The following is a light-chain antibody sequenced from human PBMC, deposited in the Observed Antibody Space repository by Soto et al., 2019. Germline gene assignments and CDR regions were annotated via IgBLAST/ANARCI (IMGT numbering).Light chain of an antibody. V-gene: IGKV3-20*01. CDR3: QQYGSSPLT. J-gene: IGKJ3*01. Sequence: EIELTQSPGTLSLSPGERATLSCRASQSVSSSYLAWYQQKPGQAPRLLIYGASSRATGIPDGFSGSGSGTDFTLTISRLEPEDFAVYYCQQYGSSPLTFGPGTKVDIK. CDR2: GAS. CDR1: QSVSSSY.